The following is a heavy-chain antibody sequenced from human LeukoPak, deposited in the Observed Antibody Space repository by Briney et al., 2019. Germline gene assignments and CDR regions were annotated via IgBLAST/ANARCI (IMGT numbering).Heavy chain of an antibody. V-gene: IGHV3-49*03. Sequence: GGSLRLSCTASGFTFGDYAMSWFRQAPGKGLEWVGFIRSKAYGGTTEYAASVKGRFTISRDDSKSIAYLQMNSLKTEDTAVYYCTRGLGDYYDSSGYYDDWFDPWGQGTLVTVSS. CDR3: TRGLGDYYDSSGYYDDWFDP. J-gene: IGHJ5*02. D-gene: IGHD3-22*01. CDR1: GFTFGDYA. CDR2: IRSKAYGGTT.